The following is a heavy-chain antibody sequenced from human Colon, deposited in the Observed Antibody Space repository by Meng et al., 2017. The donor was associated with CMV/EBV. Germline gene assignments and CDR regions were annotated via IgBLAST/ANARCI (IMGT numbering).Heavy chain of an antibody. CDR2: IYYTGSA. CDR1: GDFISSSSYY. V-gene: IGHV4-39*07. J-gene: IGHJ4*02. D-gene: IGHD3-10*01. Sequence: SGDFISSSSYYWGWIRQPPGKGLEWIARIYYTGSAYYNPSLKSRITISVDTSKNQFSLDVSSVTVADTAVYYCARDRSYGSGTSSDWGRGTLVTVSS. CDR3: ARDRSYGSGTSSD.